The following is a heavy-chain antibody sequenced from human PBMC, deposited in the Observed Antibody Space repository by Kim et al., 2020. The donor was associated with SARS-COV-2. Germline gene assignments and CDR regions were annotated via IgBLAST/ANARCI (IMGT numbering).Heavy chain of an antibody. V-gene: IGHV4-39*01. Sequence: SETLSLTCTVSAGSISSSSYYWGWIRQPPGKGLEWIGSIYYSGSTYYNPSLKSRVTISVDTSKNQFSLKLSSVTAADTAVYYCAAGIWNYFFDYYGMDVWGQGTTVTVSS. CDR3: AAGIWNYFFDYYGMDV. CDR1: AGSISSSSYY. D-gene: IGHD1-7*01. J-gene: IGHJ6*02. CDR2: IYYSGST.